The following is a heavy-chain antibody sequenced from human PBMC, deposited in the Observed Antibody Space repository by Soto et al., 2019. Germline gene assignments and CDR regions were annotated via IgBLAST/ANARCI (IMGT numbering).Heavy chain of an antibody. Sequence: GGSLRLSCTDSGFTFSSYAMTWVRQAPGKGLEWVSAISASGGSTYYADSVKGRFTISRDNSKNTLYLQMNSLRAEDTAVHYCAKKNGKGWFDPWGQGTLVTVSS. D-gene: IGHD1-1*01. CDR2: ISASGGST. CDR3: AKKNGKGWFDP. CDR1: GFTFSSYA. V-gene: IGHV3-23*01. J-gene: IGHJ5*02.